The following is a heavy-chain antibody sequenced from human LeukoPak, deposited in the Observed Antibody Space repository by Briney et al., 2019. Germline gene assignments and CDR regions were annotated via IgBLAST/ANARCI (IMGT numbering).Heavy chain of an antibody. J-gene: IGHJ5*02. CDR2: INPHGSEK. Sequence: GGSLRLSCAASGFTFSSFWMTWVRQAPGKGLEWVANINPHGSEKYYADSVKGRFTISRDNARNSLYLQMNSLRADDTALYYCARDVDRRDDPWGQGTLVTVSS. CDR1: GFTFSSFW. D-gene: IGHD3-9*01. V-gene: IGHV3-7*01. CDR3: ARDVDRRDDP.